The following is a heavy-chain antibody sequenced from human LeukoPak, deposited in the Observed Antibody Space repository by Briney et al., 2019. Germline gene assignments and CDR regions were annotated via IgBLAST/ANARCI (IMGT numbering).Heavy chain of an antibody. J-gene: IGHJ4*02. Sequence: GGSLRLSCAASGFTFSSYWMSWVRQAPGKGLEWVANIKQDGSEKYYVDSVKGRFTISRDNAKNSLYLQMNSLRAEDTAVYYCASEDEGGSFIDYWAREPWSPSPQ. D-gene: IGHD1-26*01. CDR3: ASEDEGGSFIDY. V-gene: IGHV3-7*01. CDR1: GFTFSSYW. CDR2: IKQDGSEK.